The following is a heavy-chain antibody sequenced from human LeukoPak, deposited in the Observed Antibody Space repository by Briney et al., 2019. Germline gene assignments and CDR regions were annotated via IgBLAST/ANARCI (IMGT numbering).Heavy chain of an antibody. J-gene: IGHJ4*02. V-gene: IGHV3-74*01. D-gene: IGHD6-19*01. CDR2: INTDGTVT. CDR1: GFTFSKYW. Sequence: GGSLRLSCAASGFTFSKYWMLWVRQAPGKGLESVSRINTDGTVTTYAGSVKGRFTVSRDNADNTMFLQMNSVRDEDTAVYYCATKEWLAPPPDSWGQGTPVTVSS. CDR3: ATKEWLAPPPDS.